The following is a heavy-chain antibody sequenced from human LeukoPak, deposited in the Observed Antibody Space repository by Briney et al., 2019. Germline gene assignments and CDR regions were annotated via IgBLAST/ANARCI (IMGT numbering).Heavy chain of an antibody. CDR1: GGSFSGYY. V-gene: IGHV4-34*01. D-gene: IGHD3-22*01. J-gene: IGHJ6*02. CDR2: INHSGST. Sequence: KPSETLSLTCAVYGGSFSGYYWSWIRQPPGKGLEWIGEINHSGSTNYNPSLKSRVTISVDTSKNQFSLKLSSVTAADTAVYYCAREYYYDSSGYYYYYYYGMDVWGQGTTVTVSS. CDR3: AREYYYDSSGYYYYYYYGMDV.